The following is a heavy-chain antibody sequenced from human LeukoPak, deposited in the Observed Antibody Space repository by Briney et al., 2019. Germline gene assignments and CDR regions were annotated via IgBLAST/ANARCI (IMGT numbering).Heavy chain of an antibody. Sequence: PSQTLSLTCTVSGGFISSDYYWSWIRQPPGKGLEWIGFIYYSGSTYYNPSLKSRVTMSVDTSKSQFSLNLYSVTAADTAVYYCARARNRHSSGYSDWFDPWGQGTLVTVSS. J-gene: IGHJ5*02. D-gene: IGHD3-22*01. CDR3: ARARNRHSSGYSDWFDP. V-gene: IGHV4-30-4*01. CDR1: GGFISSDYY. CDR2: IYYSGST.